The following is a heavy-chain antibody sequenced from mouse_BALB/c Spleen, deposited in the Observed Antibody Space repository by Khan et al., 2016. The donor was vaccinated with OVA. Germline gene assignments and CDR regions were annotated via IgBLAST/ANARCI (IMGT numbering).Heavy chain of an antibody. V-gene: IGHV3-2*02. CDR2: INYSGST. CDR1: GYSITSDYA. CDR3: VRGRSY. Sequence: EVQLQESGPGLVKPSQSLSLTCTVTGYSITSDYAWNWIRQFPGNRLEWMGSINYSGSTSKKPSLKSRMSISRDTSKNQIFLQLNSVTTEDTATYYCVRGRSYWGQGTLVTVSA. J-gene: IGHJ3*01.